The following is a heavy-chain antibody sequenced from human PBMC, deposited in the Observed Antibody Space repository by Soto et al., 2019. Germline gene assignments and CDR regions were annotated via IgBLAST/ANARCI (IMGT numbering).Heavy chain of an antibody. CDR3: AREARYCSGGSCYSAGRPWFDP. V-gene: IGHV3-30-3*01. CDR1: GFTFSSYA. Sequence: GGSLRLSCAASGFTFSSYAMHWVRQAPGKGLEWVAVISYDGSNKYYADSVKGRFTISRDNSKNTLYLQMNNPRAEDTAVYYCAREARYCSGGSCYSAGRPWFDPWGQGTLVTVSS. D-gene: IGHD2-15*01. J-gene: IGHJ5*02. CDR2: ISYDGSNK.